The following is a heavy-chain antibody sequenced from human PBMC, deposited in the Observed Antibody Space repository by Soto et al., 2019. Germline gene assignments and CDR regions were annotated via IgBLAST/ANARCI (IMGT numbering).Heavy chain of an antibody. CDR2: ISGSGGST. V-gene: IGHV3-23*01. CDR3: AKERTPSGSSSWLVDQFDY. J-gene: IGHJ4*02. Sequence: GGSLRLSCAASGFTFSSYAMSWVRQAPGKGLEWVSAISGSGGSTYYADSVKGRFTISRDNSKNTLYLQMNSLRAEDTAVYYCAKERTPSGSSSWLVDQFDYWGQGTLVTVSS. D-gene: IGHD6-13*01. CDR1: GFTFSSYA.